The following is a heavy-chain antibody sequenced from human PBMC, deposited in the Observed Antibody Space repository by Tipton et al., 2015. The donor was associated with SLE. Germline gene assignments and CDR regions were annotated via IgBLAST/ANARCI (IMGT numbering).Heavy chain of an antibody. Sequence: TLSLTCTVSGGSISCYYWSRTRQPPGKGLEWIGYIYTSGSTNYNPSLKSRVTISVDTSKNQFSLKLSSVTAADTAVYYCARAWGYSGSPDAFDIWGQGTMVTVSS. CDR2: IYTSGST. J-gene: IGHJ3*02. CDR3: ARAWGYSGSPDAFDI. CDR1: GGSISCYY. D-gene: IGHD1-26*01. V-gene: IGHV4-4*08.